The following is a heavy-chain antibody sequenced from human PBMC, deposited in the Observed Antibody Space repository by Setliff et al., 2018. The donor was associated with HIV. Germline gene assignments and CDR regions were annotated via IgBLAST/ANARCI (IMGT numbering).Heavy chain of an antibody. V-gene: IGHV3-7*01. Sequence: GSLRLSCSASGFSFSSYWISWVRQAPGKGLEWVANIKYDEIEKYYVDSVMGRFSISRDNAKNSVYLQMNSLRGEDTAVYYCARQNILGDAGGTFDIWGQGTMVTVSS. CDR1: GFSFSSYW. CDR3: ARQNILGDAGGTFDI. D-gene: IGHD3-10*01. J-gene: IGHJ3*02. CDR2: IKYDEIEK.